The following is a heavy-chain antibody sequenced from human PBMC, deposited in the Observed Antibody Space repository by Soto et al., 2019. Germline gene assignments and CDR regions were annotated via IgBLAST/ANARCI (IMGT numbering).Heavy chain of an antibody. Sequence: PSGTLSLTCTVSGDSIRSGAHYWTWIRQHPGKGLEWIGYTSNTGSTYYNPSLKSRLNILLDTSKNQFSLRLSSVTAADTAMYYCAREGDRYYDTSGYFVAWFVLWGQGVLVTV. D-gene: IGHD3-22*01. J-gene: IGHJ5*02. CDR1: GDSIRSGAHY. V-gene: IGHV4-31*03. CDR3: AREGDRYYDTSGYFVAWFVL. CDR2: TSNTGST.